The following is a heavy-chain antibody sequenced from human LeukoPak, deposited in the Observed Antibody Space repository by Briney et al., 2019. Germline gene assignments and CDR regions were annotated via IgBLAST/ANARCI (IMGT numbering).Heavy chain of an antibody. Sequence: SETLSLTCAVYGGSFSGYYWSWIRQPPGKGLEWIGEINHSGSTNYNPSPKSRVTISVDTSKNQFSLKLSSVTAADTAVYYCARGHITMPSPPKKRRYYFDYWGQGTLVTVSS. CDR1: GGSFSGYY. CDR3: ARGHITMPSPPKKRRYYFDY. CDR2: INHSGST. V-gene: IGHV4-34*01. D-gene: IGHD3-10*01. J-gene: IGHJ4*02.